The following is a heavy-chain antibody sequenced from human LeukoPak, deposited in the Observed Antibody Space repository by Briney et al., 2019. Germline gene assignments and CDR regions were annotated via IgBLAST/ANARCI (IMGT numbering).Heavy chain of an antibody. CDR1: GFTFSSYW. V-gene: IGHV3-7*01. D-gene: IGHD4-23*01. Sequence: GGSLRLSCAASGFTFSSYWMSWVRQAPGKGLEWVANIKQDGSEKYYVDSVKGRFTISRDNAKNSLYLQMNSLRAEDTAVYYCAICISVVIPDYFDYWGQGTLVTVSS. J-gene: IGHJ4*02. CDR3: AICISVVIPDYFDY. CDR2: IKQDGSEK.